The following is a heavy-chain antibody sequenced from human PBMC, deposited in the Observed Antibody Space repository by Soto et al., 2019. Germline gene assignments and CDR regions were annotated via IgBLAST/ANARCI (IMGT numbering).Heavy chain of an antibody. CDR1: GFTFSNDW. V-gene: IGHV3-74*01. J-gene: IGHJ4*02. CDR3: ARGPRGVYGNDY. Sequence: EVQLVESGGGLVQPGGSLRLSCAASGFTFSNDWMHWVRHAAGKGLGWVSRINMDGSSTNYADSVKGRFTISRDNAKNTLYLQMNSQRVDDTAIYFCARGPRGVYGNDYWGQGALVTVSS. D-gene: IGHD2-8*02. CDR2: INMDGSST.